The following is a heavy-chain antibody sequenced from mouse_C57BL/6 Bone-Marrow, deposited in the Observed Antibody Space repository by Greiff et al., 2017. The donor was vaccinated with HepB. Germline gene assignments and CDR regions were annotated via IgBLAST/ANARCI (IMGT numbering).Heavy chain of an antibody. CDR3: AREIGDITTVVAPIAY. V-gene: IGHV3-6*01. J-gene: IGHJ3*01. Sequence: EVKLLESGPGLVKPSQSLSLTCSVTGYSITSGYYWNWIRQFPGNKLEWMGYISYDGSNNYNPSLKNRISITRDTSKNQFFLKLNSVTTEDTATYYCAREIGDITTVVAPIAYWGQGTLVTVSA. CDR2: ISYDGSN. D-gene: IGHD1-1*01. CDR1: GYSITSGYY.